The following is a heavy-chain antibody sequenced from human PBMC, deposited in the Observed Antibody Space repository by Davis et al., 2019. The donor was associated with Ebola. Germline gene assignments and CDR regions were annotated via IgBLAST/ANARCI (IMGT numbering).Heavy chain of an antibody. V-gene: IGHV6-1*01. J-gene: IGHJ6*02. CDR1: GDSVSRNTAA. Sequence: SQTLSLTCVISGDSVSRNTAAWNWITQSPSRGLEWLGRTCYRSKWYNDYAVSVKSRITINPDTSKNQFSLQLNSVTPEDTAVYYCARGGGIQGRFLEWLQVTSPMDVWGQGTTVTVSS. CDR2: TCYRSKWYN. D-gene: IGHD3-3*01. CDR3: ARGGGIQGRFLEWLQVTSPMDV.